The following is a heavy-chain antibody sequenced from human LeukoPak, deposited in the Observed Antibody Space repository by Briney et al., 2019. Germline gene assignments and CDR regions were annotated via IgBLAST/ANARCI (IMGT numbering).Heavy chain of an antibody. J-gene: IGHJ4*02. D-gene: IGHD3-22*01. CDR2: INPNSGGT. CDR3: ARDLYYYDSSGYYYHGYFDY. CDR1: GYTFTGYY. V-gene: IGHV1-2*02. Sequence: ASVKVSCKASGYTFTGYYMHWVRQAPGQGLEWMGWINPNSGGTNYAQKFQGRATMTRDTSISTAYMELSRLRSDDTAVYYCARDLYYYDSSGYYYHGYFDYWGQGTLVTVSS.